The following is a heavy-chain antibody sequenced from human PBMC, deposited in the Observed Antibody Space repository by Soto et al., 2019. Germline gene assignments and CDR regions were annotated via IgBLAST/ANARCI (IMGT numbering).Heavy chain of an antibody. CDR1: GGSISSSSYY. V-gene: IGHV4-39*02. J-gene: IGHJ5*02. CDR3: AREVGRYNWNYFWFDP. CDR2: IYYSGST. Sequence: SETLSLTCTVSGGSISSSSYYWGWIRQPPGKGLEWIGSIYYSGSTYYNPSLKSRVTISVDTSKNQFSLKLSSVTAADTAVYYCAREVGRYNWNYFWFDPWGQGTLVTVSS. D-gene: IGHD1-7*01.